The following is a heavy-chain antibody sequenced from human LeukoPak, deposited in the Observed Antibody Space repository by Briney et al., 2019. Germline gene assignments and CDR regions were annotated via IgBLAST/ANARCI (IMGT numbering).Heavy chain of an antibody. V-gene: IGHV4-4*02. CDR2: IYHSGST. CDR3: ARDYYDILTGALHYYMDV. J-gene: IGHJ6*03. CDR1: GGSISSSNW. Sequence: PSETLSLTCAVSGGSISSSNWWSWVRQPPGKGLEWIGEIYHSGSTYYDPSLKSRVTISVDTSKNQFSLKLSSVTAADTAVYYCARDYYDILTGALHYYMDVWGKGTTVTISS. D-gene: IGHD3-9*01.